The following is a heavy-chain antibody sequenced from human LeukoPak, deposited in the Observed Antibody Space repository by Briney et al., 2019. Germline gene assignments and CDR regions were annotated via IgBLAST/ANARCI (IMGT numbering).Heavy chain of an antibody. D-gene: IGHD3-10*01. CDR2: IIYDGSTK. J-gene: IGHJ5*02. CDR1: GFTFSSYG. Sequence: GSLRLSCAASGFTFSSYGMHRVREAPGKGVEWVAMIIYDGSTKYYADSVKGRLTISRDNSKNTLCLQKNSLRAEDTDMYYCAKAYYGSGSPLDWFDPWGQRTLVSVRS. V-gene: IGHV3-30*02. CDR3: AKAYYGSGSPLDWFDP.